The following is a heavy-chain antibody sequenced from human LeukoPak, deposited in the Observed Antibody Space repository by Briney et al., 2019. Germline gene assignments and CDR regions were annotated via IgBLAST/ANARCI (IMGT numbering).Heavy chain of an antibody. V-gene: IGHV4-59*01. CDR2: IYYSGST. CDR1: GGSISSYY. Sequence: SETLSLTCTVSGGSISSYYWSWLRQPPGKGLEWIGYIYYSGSTNYNPSLKSRVTISVDTSKNQFSLKLSSVTAADTAVYYCARDYPLFDPWGQGTLVTVSS. J-gene: IGHJ5*02. CDR3: ARDYPLFDP.